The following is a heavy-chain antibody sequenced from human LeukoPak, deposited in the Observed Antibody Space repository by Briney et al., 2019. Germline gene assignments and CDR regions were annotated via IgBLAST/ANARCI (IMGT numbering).Heavy chain of an antibody. D-gene: IGHD6-19*01. Sequence: GGSLRLSCAASGFTVSSNYMSWVRQAPGKGLEWVSVIYSGGSTYYADSVKGRFTISRDNSKNTLYLQMNSLRAEDTAVYYCARGGKYSSGWYAPLEPHLPFDYWGQGTLVTVSS. J-gene: IGHJ4*02. CDR1: GFTVSSNY. CDR3: ARGGKYSSGWYAPLEPHLPFDY. CDR2: IYSGGST. V-gene: IGHV3-66*01.